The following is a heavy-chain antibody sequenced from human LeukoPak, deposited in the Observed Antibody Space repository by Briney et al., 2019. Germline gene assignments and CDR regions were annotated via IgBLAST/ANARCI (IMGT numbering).Heavy chain of an antibody. CDR3: VRRRVGVAPASDM. Sequence: GGSLRLSCAASGFTFSSYAMSWVRQAPGKGLEWVSGISGSDGSTNYADSVNGRFTISRDDSKNSLYLQMNSLKTEDTAVYYCVRRRVGVAPASDMWGQGTTVTVSS. CDR1: GFTFSSYA. D-gene: IGHD1-26*01. CDR2: ISGSDGST. V-gene: IGHV3-23*01. J-gene: IGHJ3*02.